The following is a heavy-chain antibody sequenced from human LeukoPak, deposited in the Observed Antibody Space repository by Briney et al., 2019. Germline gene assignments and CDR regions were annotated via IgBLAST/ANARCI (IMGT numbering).Heavy chain of an antibody. CDR3: ARVGNSGDYAY. J-gene: IGHJ4*02. CDR2: ISSSSSYI. D-gene: IGHD4-17*01. V-gene: IGHV3-21*01. Sequence: GGSLSLSCAASGFTFSSYSMNWVRQAPGKGLEWVSSISSSSSYIYYADSVKGRFTISRDNAKNSLYLQMNSLRAEDTAVYYCARVGNSGDYAYWGQGTLVTVSS. CDR1: GFTFSSYS.